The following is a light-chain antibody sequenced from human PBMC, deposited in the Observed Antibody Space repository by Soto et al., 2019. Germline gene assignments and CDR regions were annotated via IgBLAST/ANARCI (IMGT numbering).Light chain of an antibody. Sequence: DIQMTQSPSSLSASVGDRVTITCRASQGITNYLAWYQQKPGRVPKLLIYAASTLQSGVPSRFSGSGSGTDFTLTISSLQPEDVATYFCQKYNGAPFTFGPGTKVDIK. V-gene: IGKV1-27*01. CDR1: QGITNY. CDR2: AAS. CDR3: QKYNGAPFT. J-gene: IGKJ3*01.